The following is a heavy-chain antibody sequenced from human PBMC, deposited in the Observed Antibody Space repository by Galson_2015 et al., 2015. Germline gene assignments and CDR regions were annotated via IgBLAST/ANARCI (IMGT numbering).Heavy chain of an antibody. J-gene: IGHJ4*02. Sequence: SLRLSCAASGFTFSSYAMHWVRQAPGKGLEWVAVISYDGSNKYYADSVKGRFTISRDNSKNTLYLQMNSLRAEDTAVYYCVRDPSAIVVVPAAINYWGQGTLVTVSS. CDR1: GFTFSSYA. CDR3: VRDPSAIVVVPAAINY. CDR2: ISYDGSNK. D-gene: IGHD2-2*01. V-gene: IGHV3-30-3*01.